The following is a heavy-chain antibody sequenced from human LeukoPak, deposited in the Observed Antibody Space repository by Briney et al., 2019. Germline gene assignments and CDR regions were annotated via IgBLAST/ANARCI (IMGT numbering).Heavy chain of an antibody. CDR3: AEDSSSWIY. Sequence: GGSLRLSCAASGFTFSNYWMSWVRQAPGKGLEWVANIKQDGSEKNYVDSVKGRFTISRDNAKRSLYLQMSSLRTEDTAVYYCAEDSSSWIYWGQGTLVTVSS. CDR1: GFTFSNYW. CDR2: IKQDGSEK. D-gene: IGHD6-6*01. V-gene: IGHV3-7*03. J-gene: IGHJ4*02.